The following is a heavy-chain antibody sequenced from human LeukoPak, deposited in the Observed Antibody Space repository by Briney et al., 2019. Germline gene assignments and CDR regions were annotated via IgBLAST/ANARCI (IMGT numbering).Heavy chain of an antibody. J-gene: IGHJ4*02. V-gene: IGHV3-66*01. D-gene: IGHD6-13*01. CDR3: ARGPDSSNWYEPVDY. Sequence: GGSLRLSCAASGFTVSINYMSWVRQAPGKGLEWVSVIYSGGSTYHADSVKGRFTVSRDNSKNTVYLQMNSLRAEDTAVYYCARGPDSSNWYEPVDYWGQGTLVTVSS. CDR2: IYSGGST. CDR1: GFTVSINY.